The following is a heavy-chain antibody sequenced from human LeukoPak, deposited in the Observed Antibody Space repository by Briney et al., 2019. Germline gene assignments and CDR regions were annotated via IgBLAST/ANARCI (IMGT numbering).Heavy chain of an antibody. CDR2: ISYDGSYK. J-gene: IGHJ6*03. Sequence: GGSLRLSCAASRFTFSSYGMSWVRQAPGKGLEWVGVISYDGSYKYYVDSVKDRFTISRDNLKNTLYLEMNSLRAEDTAVYYCAKDSKIVGATFRSYHYMDVWGKGTAVTVSS. CDR3: AKDSKIVGATFRSYHYMDV. D-gene: IGHD1-26*01. CDR1: RFTFSSYG. V-gene: IGHV3-30*18.